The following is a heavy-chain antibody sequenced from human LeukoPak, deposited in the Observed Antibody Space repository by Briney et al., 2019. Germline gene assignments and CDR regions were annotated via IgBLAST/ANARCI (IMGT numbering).Heavy chain of an antibody. J-gene: IGHJ4*02. Sequence: PSETLSLTCTVSGGSISSYYWSWIRQPPVKGLEWIGYIYYSGSTNYNPSLKSRVTISVDRSKNQLFLKLSSVTAADTAVYYCARVGTPTAPPPPPLIDYWGQGTLVTVSS. CDR3: ARVGTPTAPPPPPLIDY. V-gene: IGHV4-59*01. D-gene: IGHD3-10*01. CDR1: GGSISSYY. CDR2: IYYSGST.